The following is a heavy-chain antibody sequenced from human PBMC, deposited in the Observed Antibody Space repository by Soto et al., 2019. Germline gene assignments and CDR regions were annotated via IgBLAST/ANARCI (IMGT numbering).Heavy chain of an antibody. CDR3: AKVQPHYDIVTGYYAQYGIDV. D-gene: IGHD3-9*01. J-gene: IGHJ6*02. CDR2: ISGSGGST. Sequence: EVQLLESGGGLVQPGGSLRLSCAASGFTFSSYAMSWVRQAPGKGLEWVSAISGSGGSTYYADSVNGRFTISRDNSKNTLYLQMNSLRAEDTAVYYCAKVQPHYDIVTGYYAQYGIDVWGQGTTVTVSS. CDR1: GFTFSSYA. V-gene: IGHV3-23*01.